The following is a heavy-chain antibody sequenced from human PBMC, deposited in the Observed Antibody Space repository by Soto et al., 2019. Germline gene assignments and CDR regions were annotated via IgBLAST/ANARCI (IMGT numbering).Heavy chain of an antibody. J-gene: IGHJ3*02. D-gene: IGHD3-3*01. CDR3: DTRGDTHVLRFGEDFDI. CDR1: GFSIIIDNYC. CDR2: IYYSGST. V-gene: IGHV4-30-4*01. Sequence: PAGTXSLTCTFSGFSIIIDNYCLSWMRQPPGKVLEWIGYIYYSGSTKYNPSLKSRVTISLDTSKNQFSLKLRSVTAAEPAVYFCDTRGDTHVLRFGEDFDIWGQGTMVTVSS.